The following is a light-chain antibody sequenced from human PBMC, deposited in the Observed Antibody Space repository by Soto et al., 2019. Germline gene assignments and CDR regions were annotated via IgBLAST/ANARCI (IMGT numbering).Light chain of an antibody. Sequence: QSVLTQPPSVSGAPGQRVTISCTGSSSNIGAGYHVHWYQHVPGTAPQLVLYRNTYRPPGVPDRFSASKSYTSASLTIAGLQAEDEADYYCQSYDTSLSGSGVFGTGTKLTVL. CDR1: SSNIGAGYH. CDR2: RNT. V-gene: IGLV1-40*01. J-gene: IGLJ1*01. CDR3: QSYDTSLSGSGV.